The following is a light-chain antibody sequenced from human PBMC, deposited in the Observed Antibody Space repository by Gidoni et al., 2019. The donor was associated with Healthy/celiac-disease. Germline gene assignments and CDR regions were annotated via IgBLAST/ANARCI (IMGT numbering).Light chain of an antibody. J-gene: IGKJ2*01. V-gene: IGKV3-20*01. CDR3: QQYGSSPPRYT. CDR2: GAS. Sequence: EIVLTQPPGPLSLSPGERATLSCRASQSVSSSYLAWYQQKPGQAPRLLIYGASSMATGIPDRFSGSGSGTDFALTISRLEPEDFALYYCQQYGSSPPRYTFGQXTKLEIK. CDR1: QSVSSSY.